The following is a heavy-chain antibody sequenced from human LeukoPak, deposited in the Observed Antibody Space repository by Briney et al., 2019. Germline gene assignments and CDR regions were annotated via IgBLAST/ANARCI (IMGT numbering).Heavy chain of an antibody. D-gene: IGHD2-15*01. J-gene: IGHJ4*02. Sequence: GGSLRLSCAASGFIFSSYAMTWVRQAPGRGLEWLSTISGSGTTTYYVDSVKGRFTVSRDNSKNTLYLQMSSLRAGDTAVYYCAKDYCSGGSCYRYYFDYWGQGTLVTVSS. CDR1: GFIFSSYA. CDR2: ISGSGTTT. V-gene: IGHV3-23*01. CDR3: AKDYCSGGSCYRYYFDY.